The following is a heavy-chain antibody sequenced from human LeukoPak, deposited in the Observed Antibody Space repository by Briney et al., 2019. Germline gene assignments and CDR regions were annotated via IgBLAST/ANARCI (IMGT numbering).Heavy chain of an antibody. V-gene: IGHV4-30-4*01. CDR3: ARTIYYYDSSGYYYLDY. D-gene: IGHD3-22*01. CDR1: GVSISSGDYY. CDR2: IYYSGST. Sequence: EASQTLSLTCTVSGVSISSGDYYWSWIRQPPGKGLEWIGYIYYSGSTYYNPSLKSRVTISVDTSKNQFSLKLSSVTAADTAVYYCARTIYYYDSSGYYYLDYWGQGTLVTVSS. J-gene: IGHJ4*02.